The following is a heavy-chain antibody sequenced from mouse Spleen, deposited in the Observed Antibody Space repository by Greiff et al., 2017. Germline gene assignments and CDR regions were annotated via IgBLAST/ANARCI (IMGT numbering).Heavy chain of an antibody. V-gene: IGHV1-55*01. Sequence: VQLQESGAELVKPGASVKMSCKASGYTFTSYWITWVKQRPGQGLEWIGDIYPGSGSTNYNEKFKSKATLTVDTSSSTAYMQLSSLTSEDSAVYYCAREGYGAAFAYWGQGTLVTVSA. D-gene: IGHD1-1*02. CDR2: IYPGSGST. J-gene: IGHJ3*01. CDR1: GYTFTSYW. CDR3: AREGYGAAFAY.